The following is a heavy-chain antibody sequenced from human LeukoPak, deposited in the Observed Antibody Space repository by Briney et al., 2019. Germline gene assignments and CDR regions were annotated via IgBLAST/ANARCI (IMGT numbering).Heavy chain of an antibody. Sequence: KPSETLSLTCTVSGGSINSSYWNWIRQPPGKGLEWIGYIYYSGITNYNPSLKSRVTISIDTSKNQFSLKLSSVTAVDTAVYYCARGVFVGTAMALDYWGQGTLVTVSS. J-gene: IGHJ4*02. V-gene: IGHV4-59*12. CDR3: ARGVFVGTAMALDY. CDR2: IYYSGIT. D-gene: IGHD5-18*01. CDR1: GGSINSSY.